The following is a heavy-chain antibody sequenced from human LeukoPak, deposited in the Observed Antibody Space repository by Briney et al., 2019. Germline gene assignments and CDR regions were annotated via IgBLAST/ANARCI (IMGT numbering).Heavy chain of an antibody. Sequence: ASVKVSCKTSGYTFTNYGLSWVRQAPGQGLEWMAWVSGYNGDTIFAQNFQGRVAMTTDPSTSTVYMELRNLRSDDTAVYYCARLYGRAYFDNWGLGTLVTVSS. CDR3: ARLYGRAYFDN. CDR1: GYTFTNYG. CDR2: VSGYNGDT. J-gene: IGHJ4*02. D-gene: IGHD1-1*01. V-gene: IGHV1-18*01.